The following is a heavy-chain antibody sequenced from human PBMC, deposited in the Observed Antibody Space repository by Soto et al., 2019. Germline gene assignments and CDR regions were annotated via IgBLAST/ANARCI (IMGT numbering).Heavy chain of an antibody. J-gene: IGHJ3*02. CDR1: GGSISSYY. CDR3: ASPENYYGDAFDI. Sequence: QVQLQESGPGLVKPSETLSLTCPVSGGSISSYYWSWIRQPPGKGLEWIGYIYYSGSTNYNPSLKSRVTRSVDTSKNQCSLKLSSVTAADTAVYYCASPENYYGDAFDIWGQGTMVTVSS. D-gene: IGHD3-10*01. V-gene: IGHV4-59*08. CDR2: IYYSGST.